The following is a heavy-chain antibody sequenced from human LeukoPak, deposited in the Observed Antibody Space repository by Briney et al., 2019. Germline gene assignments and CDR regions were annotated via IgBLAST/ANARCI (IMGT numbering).Heavy chain of an antibody. CDR3: ARHGIVVVMYFDY. V-gene: IGHV4-39*01. Sequence: SETLSLTCTVSGGSISSSSYYWGWIRQPPGKGLEWIVSIYYSGSTYYNPSLKSLFTISVDTCKNQFSLKLSSVAAADTAVYYCARHGIVVVMYFDYWGQGTLVTVSS. CDR1: GGSISSSSYY. J-gene: IGHJ4*02. D-gene: IGHD3-22*01. CDR2: IYYSGST.